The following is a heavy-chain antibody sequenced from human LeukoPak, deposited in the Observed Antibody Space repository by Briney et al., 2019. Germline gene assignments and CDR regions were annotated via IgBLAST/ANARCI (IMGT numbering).Heavy chain of an antibody. J-gene: IGHJ4*02. CDR3: ARARALYSSGWYGLFDY. CDR1: GFTFSSYW. V-gene: IGHV3-7*01. Sequence: GGSLRLSCAASGFTFSSYWMSWVRQTPGKGLEWVANIKQDGSEKYYVDSVKGRFTISRDSAKNSLYLQMNSLRAEDAAVYYCARARALYSSGWYGLFDYWGQGTLVTVSS. D-gene: IGHD6-19*01. CDR2: IKQDGSEK.